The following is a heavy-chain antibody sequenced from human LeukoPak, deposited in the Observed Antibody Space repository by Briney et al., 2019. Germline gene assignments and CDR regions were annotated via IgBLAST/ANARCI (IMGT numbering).Heavy chain of an antibody. J-gene: IGHJ3*02. CDR1: GGSISSYY. CDR2: IYPLETT. D-gene: IGHD6-19*01. V-gene: IGHV4-4*07. Sequence: SETLSLTCTVSGGSISSYYWSWLRQPAGKEPEWIGRIYPLETTNYNPSLKSRVAISVDTSKNQFSLKLSSVTAADTAVYYCAREIVAGLEVSFDIWGQGTMVTVSS. CDR3: AREIVAGLEVSFDI.